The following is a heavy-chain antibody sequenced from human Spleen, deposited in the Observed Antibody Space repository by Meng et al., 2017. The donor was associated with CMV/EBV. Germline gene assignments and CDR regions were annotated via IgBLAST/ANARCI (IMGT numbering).Heavy chain of an antibody. J-gene: IGHJ3*02. V-gene: IGHV3-7*01. CDR3: ARGGGGGVELLHAFDM. CDR1: GFSFSSYW. Sequence: GESLKISCAASGFSFSSYWMAWVRQVPGKGLEWVANMNQDGSGRYYVDSVEGRFTISRDNAKNSLYLQMNSLRVEDTAVFYCARGGGGGVELLHAFDMWGQGTMVTVSS. CDR2: MNQDGSGR. D-gene: IGHD3-22*01.